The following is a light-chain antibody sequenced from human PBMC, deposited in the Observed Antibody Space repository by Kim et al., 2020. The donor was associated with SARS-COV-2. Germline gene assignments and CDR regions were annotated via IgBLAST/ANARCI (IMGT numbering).Light chain of an antibody. J-gene: IGKJ1*01. V-gene: IGKV1-9*01. CDR1: QDISNY. Sequence: GDRVTITCRAGQDISNYLAWYQQEPGKAPKLLIYRASTLQSGVPSRFSGSGSGTDFTLTISSLQPEDFATYYCQQLTSYPPTFGQGTKVDIK. CDR2: RAS. CDR3: QQLTSYPPT.